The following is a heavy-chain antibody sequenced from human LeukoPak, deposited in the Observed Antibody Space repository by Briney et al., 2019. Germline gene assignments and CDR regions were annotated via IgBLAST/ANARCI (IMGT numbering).Heavy chain of an antibody. CDR1: GFTFSSYS. CDR3: ARDQYSRMVAAPFDY. V-gene: IGHV3-48*01. J-gene: IGHJ4*02. CDR2: ISSSSSTI. Sequence: GGSLRLSCAASGFTFSSYSMNWVRQAPGKELEWVSYISSSSSTIYYADSVKGRFTISRDNAKNSLYLQMNSLRAEDTAVYYCARDQYSRMVAAPFDYWGQGTLVTVSS. D-gene: IGHD2-15*01.